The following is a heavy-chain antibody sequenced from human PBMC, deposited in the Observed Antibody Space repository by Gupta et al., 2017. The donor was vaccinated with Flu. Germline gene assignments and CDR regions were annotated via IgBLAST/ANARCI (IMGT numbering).Heavy chain of an antibody. J-gene: IGHJ3*02. D-gene: IGHD3-10*01. CDR1: GDSMVRYY. CDR2: IYSSGDA. CDR3: ARVGAGSYYFQDAFDI. Sequence: HVQLQESGSRLVKPSETLSVTCTVSGDSMVRYYWTWIREPVGERIEWLGRIYSSGDANYNPALQIRVTRSVDTSKIQFSLKRTSLTAADTAVYYCARVGAGSYYFQDAFDIWGQGTLVAVSS. V-gene: IGHV4-4*07.